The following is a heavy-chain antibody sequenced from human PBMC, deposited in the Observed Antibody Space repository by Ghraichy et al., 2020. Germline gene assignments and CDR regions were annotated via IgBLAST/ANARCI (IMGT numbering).Heavy chain of an antibody. D-gene: IGHD6-13*01. CDR2: IYHNGKT. V-gene: IGHV4-31*03. J-gene: IGHJ5*02. CDR1: GASINSGVYY. CDR3: ARAPPGYGSSWGSWFDP. Sequence: SETLSLTCTVSGASINSGVYYWSWIRQHPGKGLEWIGYIYHNGKTYYNPSLKSRLTISVDTYKNQFSLKVTSVTAADTAVYYCARAPPGYGSSWGSWFDPWGQGTLVTVSS.